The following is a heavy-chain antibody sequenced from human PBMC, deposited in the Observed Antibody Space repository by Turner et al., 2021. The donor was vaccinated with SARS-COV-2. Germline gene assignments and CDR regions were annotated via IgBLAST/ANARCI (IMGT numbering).Heavy chain of an antibody. J-gene: IGHJ4*02. CDR2: INHSGNN. CDR3: ARGSDDYIWGSPTPTYYFDY. Sequence: QVQLQQSGAGLFKPADTLSLTSAVYRNSFRGYDWSFIRQTPGKGLEWIGEINHSGNNNYNPSLQSRVITSVDTPKNHFSLKLTSVTAADTAVYYCARGSDDYIWGSPTPTYYFDYWGQGTLVTVSS. CDR1: RNSFRGYD. V-gene: IGHV4-34*01. D-gene: IGHD3-16*01.